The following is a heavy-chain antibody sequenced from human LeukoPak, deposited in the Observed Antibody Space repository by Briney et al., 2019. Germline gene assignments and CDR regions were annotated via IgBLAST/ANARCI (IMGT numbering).Heavy chain of an antibody. V-gene: IGHV1-24*01. D-gene: IGHD4-23*01. J-gene: IGHJ6*03. CDR1: GYTLTELS. CDR3: ATFSRSGGYYYYMDV. CDR2: FDPEDGET. Sequence: ASVKVSCKVSGYTLTELSMHWVRQAPGKGLEWMGGFDPEDGETIYAQKFQGRVTMTEDTSTDTAYMELSSLRSEDTAVYYCATFSRSGGYYYYMDVWGKGTTVTVSS.